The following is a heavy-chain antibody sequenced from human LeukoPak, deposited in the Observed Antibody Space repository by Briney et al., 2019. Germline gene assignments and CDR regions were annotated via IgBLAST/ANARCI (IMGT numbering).Heavy chain of an antibody. V-gene: IGHV1-69*04. CDR1: GGTFSSYA. D-gene: IGHD4-17*01. CDR3: ARYGDPLSPSFGAYAFDI. Sequence: GASVKVSCKASGGTFSSYAISWVRQAPGQGLEWMGRIIPILGIANYAQKFQGRVTITADKSTSTAYMELSSLRSEDTAVYYCARYGDPLSPSFGAYAFDIWGQGTMVTVSS. J-gene: IGHJ3*02. CDR2: IIPILGIA.